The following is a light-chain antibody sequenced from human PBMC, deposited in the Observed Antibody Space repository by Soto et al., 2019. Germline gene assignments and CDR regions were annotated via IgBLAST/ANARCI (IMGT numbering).Light chain of an antibody. J-gene: IGKJ1*01. V-gene: IGKV1-5*01. Sequence: DIQVAQSPSTLSASVGDRVTITFRASQSISSWLAWYQQKPGKAPKLLINDASSLESGVPSRFSGSGSGTEFTLTISSLQPDDFATYYCQQYNSYPWTFGQGTKVDIK. CDR1: QSISSW. CDR2: DAS. CDR3: QQYNSYPWT.